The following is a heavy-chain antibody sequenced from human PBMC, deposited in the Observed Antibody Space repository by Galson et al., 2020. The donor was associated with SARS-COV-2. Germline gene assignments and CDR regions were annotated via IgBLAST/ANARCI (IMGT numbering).Heavy chain of an antibody. D-gene: IGHD3-10*01. CDR3: ARDSGRPGRHCYFDL. CDR2: TNPQRGDS. V-gene: IGHV1-2*02. J-gene: IGHJ2*01. CDR1: GYTFTAYY. Sequence: ASVKVSCKASGYTFTAYYLHWVRQAPGQEPEWMGCTNPQRGDSVYAQDFQDRVIMTSDRSVTTVYMELRSLKSDDTALYYCARDSGRPGRHCYFDLWGRGTRVTVSS.